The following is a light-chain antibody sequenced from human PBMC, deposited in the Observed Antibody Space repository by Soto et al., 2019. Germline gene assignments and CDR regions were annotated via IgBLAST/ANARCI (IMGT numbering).Light chain of an antibody. CDR1: QSISSY. V-gene: IGKV1-39*01. CDR2: AAS. CDR3: QQSYCTPLGST. Sequence: DIQKTRSPSSLSASVGDRVTITCRASQSISSYLNWYQQKPGKAPKLLIYAASSLQSGVPSRFGGSGSGPDFTLTISSLQADDFATYCCQQSYCTPLGSTVGQGTKLEIK. J-gene: IGKJ2*01.